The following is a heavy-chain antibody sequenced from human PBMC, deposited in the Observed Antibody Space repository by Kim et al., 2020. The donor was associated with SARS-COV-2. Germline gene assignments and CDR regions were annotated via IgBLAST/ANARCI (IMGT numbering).Heavy chain of an antibody. CDR2: ISTDGSST. J-gene: IGHJ4*02. V-gene: IGHV3-74*01. Sequence: GGSLRLSCAASGFTFSSSWMHWVRQVPGKGLVWVSRISTDGSSTSYADSVKGRFTISRDNAKNTLYLQMNSLSAEDTAVYYCVRSPTVPTSYWGPGTLVTVSS. CDR1: GFTFSSSW. CDR3: VRSPTVPTSY. D-gene: IGHD4-17*01.